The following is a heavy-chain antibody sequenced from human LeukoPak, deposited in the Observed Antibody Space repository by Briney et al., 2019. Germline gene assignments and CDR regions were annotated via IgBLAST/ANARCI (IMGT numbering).Heavy chain of an antibody. Sequence: SETLSLTCTVSGGSISSDSYYWSWIRQPPGKGLEWIGYIYYSGSTNYNPSLKSRVTISVDTSKNQFSLKLSSVTAADTAVYYCARDGGSYYDYWGQGTLVTVSS. CDR1: GGSISSDSYY. V-gene: IGHV4-61*01. CDR2: IYYSGST. J-gene: IGHJ4*02. D-gene: IGHD1-26*01. CDR3: ARDGGSYYDY.